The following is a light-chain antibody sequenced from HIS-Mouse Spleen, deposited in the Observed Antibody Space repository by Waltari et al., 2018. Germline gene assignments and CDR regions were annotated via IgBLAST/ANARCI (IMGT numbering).Light chain of an antibody. J-gene: IGLJ2*01. Sequence: QSALTQPRPVSGSPGQSVPISCTVTSSDVGCYNYVSWYQQHPGKAPKLMIYDVSKRPSGVPDRFSGSKSGNTASLTISGLQAEDEADYYCCSYAGSYTVVFGGGTKLTVL. CDR1: SSDVGCYNY. CDR2: DVS. V-gene: IGLV2-11*01. CDR3: CSYAGSYTVV.